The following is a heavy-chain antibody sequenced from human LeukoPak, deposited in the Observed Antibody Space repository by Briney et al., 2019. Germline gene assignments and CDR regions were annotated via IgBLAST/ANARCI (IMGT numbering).Heavy chain of an antibody. CDR1: GYTFTSYE. V-gene: IGHV1-8*01. J-gene: IGHJ6*03. Sequence: ASVKVSCKASGYTFTSYEINWVRQATGQGLEWMGRMNPNSGNTGYAQKFQGRVTMTRNTSISTAYMELSSLRSEDTAVYYCARGPMVRGSHCYYMDVWGKGTTVTVSS. CDR2: MNPNSGNT. CDR3: ARGPMVRGSHCYYMDV. D-gene: IGHD3-10*01.